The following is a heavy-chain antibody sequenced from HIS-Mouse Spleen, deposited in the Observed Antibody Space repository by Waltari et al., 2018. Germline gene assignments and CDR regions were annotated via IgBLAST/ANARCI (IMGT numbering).Heavy chain of an antibody. CDR2: ITPTSGGT. J-gene: IGHJ5*02. Sequence: QVQLVQSGAEVKKPGASVKVSCKASGYTFTGYYMHWVRQAPGQGLEWRGGITPTSGGTNYAQKFQGRVTMTRDTSISTAYMELSRLRSDDTAVYYCARGSGRWELLLPNWFDPWGQGTLVTVSS. V-gene: IGHV1-2*02. D-gene: IGHD1-26*01. CDR1: GYTFTGYY. CDR3: ARGSGRWELLLPNWFDP.